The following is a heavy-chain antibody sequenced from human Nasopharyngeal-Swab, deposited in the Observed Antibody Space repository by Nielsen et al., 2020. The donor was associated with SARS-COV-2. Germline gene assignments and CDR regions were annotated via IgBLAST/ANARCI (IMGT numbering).Heavy chain of an antibody. Sequence: GESLKISCAASGFTFSSYEMNWVRQAPGKGLEWVSYFSSSGSTIYYADSVKGRFTISRDNAKNSLYLQMNSLRAEDTAVYYCARGWGIAARSGWFDPWGQGTLVTVSS. J-gene: IGHJ5*02. CDR3: ARGWGIAARSGWFDP. CDR1: GFTFSSYE. V-gene: IGHV3-48*03. D-gene: IGHD6-6*01. CDR2: FSSSGSTI.